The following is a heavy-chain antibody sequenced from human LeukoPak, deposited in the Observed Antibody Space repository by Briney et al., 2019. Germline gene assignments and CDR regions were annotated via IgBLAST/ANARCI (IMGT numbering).Heavy chain of an antibody. V-gene: IGHV3-21*01. CDR2: ISSSSSYI. CDR1: GFTFSSYS. D-gene: IGHD3-10*01. Sequence: GSLRLSCAASGFTFSSYSMNWVRQAPGKGLEWVSSISSSSSYIYYADSVKGRFTISRDNAKNSLYLQMNSLRAEDTVVYYCARDYGYYGSGSYDWGQGTLVTVSS. CDR3: ARDYGYYGSGSYD. J-gene: IGHJ4*02.